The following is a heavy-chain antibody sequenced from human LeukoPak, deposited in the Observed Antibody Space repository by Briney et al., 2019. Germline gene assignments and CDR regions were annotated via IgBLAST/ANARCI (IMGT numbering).Heavy chain of an antibody. CDR1: GIAFSEYF. Sequence: GGSLSLSCAASGIAFSEYFMTWIRQAPGKGPEWLSHISGSGSYIYYADPVKGRFTISRDNAKNSLYLQMNSLRAEDTAVYYCARGIRAAGSSYFDYWGQGTLVTVSS. CDR3: ARGIRAAGSSYFDY. V-gene: IGHV3-11*04. D-gene: IGHD6-13*01. J-gene: IGHJ4*02. CDR2: ISGSGSYI.